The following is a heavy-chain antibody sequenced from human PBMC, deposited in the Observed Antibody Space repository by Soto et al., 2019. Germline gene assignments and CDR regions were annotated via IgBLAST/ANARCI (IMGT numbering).Heavy chain of an antibody. CDR1: GYSFAGYW. J-gene: IGHJ4*02. Sequence: RWESLKISCKGSGYSFAGYWITWVRQKPGKGLEWMGRIDPSDSQTYYSPSFRGRVTISATKSITTVFLQWSSLRASDTAMYYCARQIYDSDTGPNFQYYFDSWGQGTPVTVSS. CDR2: IDPSDSQT. CDR3: ARQIYDSDTGPNFQYYFDS. D-gene: IGHD3-22*01. V-gene: IGHV5-10-1*01.